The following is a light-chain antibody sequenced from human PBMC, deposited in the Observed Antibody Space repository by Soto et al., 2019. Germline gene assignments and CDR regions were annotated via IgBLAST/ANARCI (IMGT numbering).Light chain of an antibody. CDR2: KAS. V-gene: IGKV1-5*03. J-gene: IGKJ1*01. Sequence: DSQMTQSPSTLSGSVGDRVAITCRASQNIGDLLAWYQLKPGEAPKLLIYKASYLETGVPSRFSGSGSGTEFTFTISSLQPGDLATYYCQHPRAFSVTFGQGTKVDIK. CDR1: QNIGDL. CDR3: QHPRAFSVT.